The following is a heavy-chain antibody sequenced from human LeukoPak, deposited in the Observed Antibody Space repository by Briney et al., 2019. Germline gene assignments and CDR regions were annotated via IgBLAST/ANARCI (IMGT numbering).Heavy chain of an antibody. J-gene: IGHJ4*02. CDR1: GFTFSSYA. CDR2: ISYDGSNK. V-gene: IGHV3-30-3*01. CDR3: AKDPILFGWLQFSAYDY. Sequence: GGSLRLSCAASGFTFSSYAMHWVRQAPGKGLEWVAVISYDGSNKYYADSVKGRFTISRDNSKNTLYLQMDSLRAEDTAVYYCAKDPILFGWLQFSAYDYWGQGTLVTVSS. D-gene: IGHD5-24*01.